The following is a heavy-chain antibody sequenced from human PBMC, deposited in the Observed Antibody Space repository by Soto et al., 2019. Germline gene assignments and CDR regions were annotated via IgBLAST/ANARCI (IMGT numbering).Heavy chain of an antibody. V-gene: IGHV3-30*18. CDR3: AKPMDDSGYFYVEGADH. Sequence: AGGSLRLSCVASGFTFGRYAMHWVRQPPGRGLEWVAVISYTGANTYYVGSVRGRFTISRDNSKNTLYLQMNSLRAEDTAMYYCAKPMDDSGYFYVEGADHWGQGTLVTVSS. CDR1: GFTFGRYA. J-gene: IGHJ4*02. D-gene: IGHD3-22*01. CDR2: ISYTGANT.